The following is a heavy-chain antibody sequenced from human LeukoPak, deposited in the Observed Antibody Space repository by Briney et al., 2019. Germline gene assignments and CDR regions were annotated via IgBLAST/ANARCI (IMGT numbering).Heavy chain of an antibody. V-gene: IGHV3-23*01. J-gene: IGHJ4*02. D-gene: IGHD7-27*01. CDR2: ISGSGGST. CDR3: AKPPTGAADIRDY. Sequence: GGSLRLSCAASGFTFSSYAMSWVRQAPGKGLEWVSAISGSGGSTYYADTVKGRFTISRDNSKNTLYLQMNGLRAEDTAIYYCAKPPTGAADIRDYWGQGTLVTVSS. CDR1: GFTFSSYA.